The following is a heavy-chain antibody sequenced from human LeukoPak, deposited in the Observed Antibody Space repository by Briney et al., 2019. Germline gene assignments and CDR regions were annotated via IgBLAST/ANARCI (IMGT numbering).Heavy chain of an antibody. J-gene: IGHJ6*03. V-gene: IGHV3-20*04. CDR1: GFTFDDYG. CDR3: ARATTRGSGFYMDV. Sequence: PGGSLRLSCAASGFTFDDYGMSWVRQAPGKGLEWVSGINWNGGSTGYADSVKGRFTISRDNAKNSLYLQMNSLRAEDTALYYCARATTRGSGFYMDVWGKGTTVTVSS. CDR2: INWNGGST. D-gene: IGHD3-22*01.